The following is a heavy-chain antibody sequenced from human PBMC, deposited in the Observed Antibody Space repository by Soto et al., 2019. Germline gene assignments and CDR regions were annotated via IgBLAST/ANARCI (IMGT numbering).Heavy chain of an antibody. CDR1: GGSISSGGYS. CDR2: IYHGVST. J-gene: IGHJ4*02. D-gene: IGHD3-10*01. Sequence: QLQLQESGSGLVKPSQTLSLTCAVSGGSISSGGYSWSWIRQPPGKGLEWIGYIYHGVSTYYNPSLRRRVTIPVDRSKNQFSLKLSSVTAADAAVYYCARGPPLGYWGQGTLVTVSS. CDR3: ARGPPLGY. V-gene: IGHV4-30-2*01.